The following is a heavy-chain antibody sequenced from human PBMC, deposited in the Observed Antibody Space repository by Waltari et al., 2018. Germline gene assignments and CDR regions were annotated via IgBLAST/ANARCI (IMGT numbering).Heavy chain of an antibody. CDR3: VKKNDEVYDRNGLVYDAFDM. J-gene: IGHJ3*02. Sequence: EVQLVESGGGWVQPGRSLRHSWEASGVTFDDYAMHWGRQAPGKGLEWVAGIKLNSGSIGYGDTVKGRFTNSRDNARNSLYLQMNSLTAEDTALYYCVKKNDEVYDRNGLVYDAFDMWGQGTMVSVSS. D-gene: IGHD3-22*01. V-gene: IGHV3-9*01. CDR2: IKLNSGSI. CDR1: GVTFDDYA.